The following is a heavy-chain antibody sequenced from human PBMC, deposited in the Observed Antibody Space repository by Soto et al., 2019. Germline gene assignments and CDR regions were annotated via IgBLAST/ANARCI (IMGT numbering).Heavy chain of an antibody. CDR1: GYTFTSYG. D-gene: IGHD2-15*01. J-gene: IGHJ3*02. Sequence: ASVKVSCKASGYTFTSYGISWVRQAPGQGLEWMGWISAYNGNTNYAQKLQGRVTMTTDTSTSTAYMELRSLRSDDTAVYYCARVPRVVAATPTAFDIWGQGTMVTVSS. V-gene: IGHV1-18*01. CDR2: ISAYNGNT. CDR3: ARVPRVVAATPTAFDI.